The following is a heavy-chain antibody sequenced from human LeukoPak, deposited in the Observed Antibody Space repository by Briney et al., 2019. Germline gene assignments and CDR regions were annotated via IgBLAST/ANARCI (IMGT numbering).Heavy chain of an antibody. V-gene: IGHV3-48*02. CDR2: ISSTSRTI. D-gene: IGHD1-1*01. CDR1: GFTFSTYS. Sequence: PGGSMRLSCAASGFTFSTYSMTWVRQAPGKGLEWVSYISSTSRTIYYADSVKGRFTTSRDSAKNSLYLQMNSLRDEDTAVYYCARSGNYDWWGQGTLVTVSS. CDR3: ARSGNYDW. J-gene: IGHJ4*02.